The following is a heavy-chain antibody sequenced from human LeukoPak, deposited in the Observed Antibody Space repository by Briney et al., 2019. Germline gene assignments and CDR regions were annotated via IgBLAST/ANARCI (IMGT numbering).Heavy chain of an antibody. CDR2: IYYSGST. Sequence: PSETLSLTCTVSGVSISSYCWSWIRQPPGKGLEWIGYIYYSGSTNYNLSLKSRVTTSVDTSKNQISLKLSSVTAADTAVYYCARTAITMVRGAHLYYYYGMDVWGQGTTVTVSS. CDR1: GVSISSYC. J-gene: IGHJ6*02. CDR3: ARTAITMVRGAHLYYYYGMDV. V-gene: IGHV4-59*01. D-gene: IGHD3-10*01.